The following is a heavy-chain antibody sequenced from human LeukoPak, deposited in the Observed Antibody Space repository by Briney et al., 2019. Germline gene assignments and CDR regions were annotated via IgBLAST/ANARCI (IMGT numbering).Heavy chain of an antibody. D-gene: IGHD1-14*01. CDR3: ARTGNWAPDH. V-gene: IGHV1-2*02. Sequence: ASVKVSCKASGYTFTGYYMHWVRQAPGQGLEWMGWINPDSGGTIYAQNFQGRVTMTTDTSTSTVYMELRSLNSDDTAVYYCARTGNWAPDHWGQGTLVTVSS. J-gene: IGHJ5*02. CDR2: INPDSGGT. CDR1: GYTFTGYY.